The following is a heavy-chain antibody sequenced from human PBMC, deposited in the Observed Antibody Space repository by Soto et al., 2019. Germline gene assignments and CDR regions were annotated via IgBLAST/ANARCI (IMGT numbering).Heavy chain of an antibody. CDR2: MNPNSGNT. J-gene: IGHJ5*02. V-gene: IGHV1-8*01. D-gene: IGHD6-19*01. CDR1: GYTFTSYD. CDR3: ARGVYSSGWYVGWFDP. Sequence: QVPLVQSGAEVKKPGASVKVSCKASGYTFTSYDINWVRQATGQGLEWMGWMNPNSGNTGYAQKFQGRVTMTRNTSISTAYMELSSLRSEYTAVYYCARGVYSSGWYVGWFDPWGQGTLVTVSS.